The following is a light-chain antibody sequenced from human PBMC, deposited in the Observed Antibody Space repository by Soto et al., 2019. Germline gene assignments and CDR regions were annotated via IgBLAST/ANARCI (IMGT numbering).Light chain of an antibody. CDR1: SSNIGPGFD. V-gene: IGLV1-40*01. CDR2: GNT. CDR3: QSYDSGLTGTV. Sequence: QSVLTQPPSVSGAPGQTVAISCTGSSSNIGPGFDVHWYQQLPGTVPKLVLYGNTNRPSGVPDRFSGSRSGSSASLAITGLQAEDEADYYCQSYDSGLTGTVFGTGTKLTVL. J-gene: IGLJ1*01.